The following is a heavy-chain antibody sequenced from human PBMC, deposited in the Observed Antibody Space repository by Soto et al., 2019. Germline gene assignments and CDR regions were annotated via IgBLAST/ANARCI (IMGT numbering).Heavy chain of an antibody. CDR1: GGTFSSYA. J-gene: IGHJ6*02. Sequence: ASVKVSCKASGGTFSSYAISWVRQAPGQGLEWMGGIIPIFGTANYAQKFQGRVTITADKSTSTAYMELSSLRSEDTAVYYCAXTTVAHHLYYYYYGMDVWGQGTTVTVSS. V-gene: IGHV1-69*06. CDR3: AXTTVAHHLYYYYYGMDV. D-gene: IGHD4-4*01. CDR2: IIPIFGTA.